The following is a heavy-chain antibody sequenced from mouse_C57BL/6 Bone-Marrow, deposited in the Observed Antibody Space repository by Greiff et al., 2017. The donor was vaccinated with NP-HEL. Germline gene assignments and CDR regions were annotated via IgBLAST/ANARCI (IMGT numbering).Heavy chain of an antibody. V-gene: IGHV1-4*01. Sequence: QVQLQQSGAELARPGASVKMSCKASGYTFTSYTMHWVKQRPGQGLEWIGYINPSSGYPKYNQKFKDKATLTADKSSSTAYMQLSSLTSEDSAVYYCARKGFNWDGDYWGQGTTLTVSS. D-gene: IGHD4-1*01. J-gene: IGHJ2*01. CDR2: INPSSGYP. CDR3: ARKGFNWDGDY. CDR1: GYTFTSYT.